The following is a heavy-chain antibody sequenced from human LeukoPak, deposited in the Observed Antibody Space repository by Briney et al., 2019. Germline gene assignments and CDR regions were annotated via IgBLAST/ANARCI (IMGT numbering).Heavy chain of an antibody. Sequence: GGSLRLSCTASGFTFGDYAMTWVRQAPGKGLEWVGFIRSKAYGGTTEYAASVEGRFTISRDDSKSIVYLQMNSPKTEDTAVYYCSRDSSRSFDYWGQGTLVTVSS. CDR1: GFTFGDYA. J-gene: IGHJ4*02. CDR2: IRSKAYGGTT. V-gene: IGHV3-49*04. CDR3: SRDSSRSFDY.